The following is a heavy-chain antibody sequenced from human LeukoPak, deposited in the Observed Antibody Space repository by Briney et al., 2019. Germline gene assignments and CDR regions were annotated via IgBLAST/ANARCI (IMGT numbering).Heavy chain of an antibody. D-gene: IGHD6-13*01. CDR1: GGTFSSYA. Sequence: GPSVKVSCKASGGTFSSYAISRVRQAPGQGLEWMGGIIPIFGTANYAQKFQGRVTITADESTSTAYMELSSLRSEDTAVYYCAKDRIAAAGIRRFDYWGQGTLVTVSS. CDR3: AKDRIAAAGIRRFDY. CDR2: IIPIFGTA. V-gene: IGHV1-69*13. J-gene: IGHJ4*02.